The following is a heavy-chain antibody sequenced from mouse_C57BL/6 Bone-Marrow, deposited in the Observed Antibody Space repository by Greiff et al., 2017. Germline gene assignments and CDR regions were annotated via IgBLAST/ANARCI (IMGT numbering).Heavy chain of an antibody. V-gene: IGHV1-81*01. J-gene: IGHJ3*01. D-gene: IGHD2-3*01. CDR3: ARSGMIEGAWFAY. Sequence: QVQLQQSGAELARPGASVKLSCKASGYTFTSYGISWVKQRTGQGLEWIGEIYPRSGNTYYNEKFKGKATLTADKSSSTAYMELRSLTSEDSAVYFGARSGMIEGAWFAYWGQGTLVTVSA. CDR1: GYTFTSYG. CDR2: IYPRSGNT.